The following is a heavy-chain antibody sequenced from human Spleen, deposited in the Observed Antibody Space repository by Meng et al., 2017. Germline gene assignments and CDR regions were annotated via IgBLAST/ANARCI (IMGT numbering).Heavy chain of an antibody. CDR2: VSHYGDSG. Sequence: QEHLVDSGGGVVHPGRSLRLACAAYGFSFIDYAMHWVRQAPGKGLEWVATVSHYGDSGCSADSVRGRFFISRDNSKNTVYLQMTRLRPEDTAVYYCARTFGADYWGQGTLVTVSS. V-gene: IGHV3-30-3*01. D-gene: IGHD3-16*01. J-gene: IGHJ4*02. CDR3: ARTFGADY. CDR1: GFSFIDYA.